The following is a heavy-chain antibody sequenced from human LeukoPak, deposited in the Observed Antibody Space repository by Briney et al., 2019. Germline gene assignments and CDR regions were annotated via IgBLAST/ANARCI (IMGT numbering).Heavy chain of an antibody. Sequence: GGSLRLSCAASGFTVSSTYMAWLRQSPGKGLEWISIIYAGGATYYADSVEGRFTISRDDSRNVLYLQMNSLRAADTAVYYCARFSAPETRSIFGVVTPRHNWFDSWGQGTRVTVSS. D-gene: IGHD3-3*01. CDR3: ARFSAPETRSIFGVVTPRHNWFDS. CDR1: GFTVSSTY. V-gene: IGHV3-53*01. CDR2: IYAGGAT. J-gene: IGHJ5*01.